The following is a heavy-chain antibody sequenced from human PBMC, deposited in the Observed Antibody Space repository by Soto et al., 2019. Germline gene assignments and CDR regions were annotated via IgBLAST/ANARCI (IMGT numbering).Heavy chain of an antibody. D-gene: IGHD3-10*01. Sequence: VQLVESGGGLVKPGASLRLSCAASGFMFSTAWMNWVRQAPGKGLEWVGHIKSQVAGGTADYAAPVRGRFTISRDDSKTTLYLQMNSLKAEDTALYYCTWLGSDFDYWGQGTLVTVSS. CDR1: GFMFSTAW. CDR2: IKSQVAGGTA. CDR3: TWLGSDFDY. V-gene: IGHV3-15*07. J-gene: IGHJ4*02.